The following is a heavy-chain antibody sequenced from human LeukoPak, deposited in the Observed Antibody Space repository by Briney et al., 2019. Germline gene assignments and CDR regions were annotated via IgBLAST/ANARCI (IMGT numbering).Heavy chain of an antibody. CDR3: AREGITFGGD. CDR1: GFTFSSYS. J-gene: IGHJ4*02. V-gene: IGHV3-48*01. D-gene: IGHD3-16*01. Sequence: GGSLRLSCAASGFTFSSYSMNWVRQAPGKGLEWVSKISSSSSIYYADSVKGRFTISRDDAKNSLYLQMNSLRAEDTAVYYCAREGITFGGDWGQGTLVTVSS. CDR2: ISSSSSI.